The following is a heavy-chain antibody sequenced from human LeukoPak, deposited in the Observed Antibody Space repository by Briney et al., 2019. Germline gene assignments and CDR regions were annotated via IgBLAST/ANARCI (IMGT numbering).Heavy chain of an antibody. J-gene: IGHJ5*02. CDR2: IYHSGST. D-gene: IGHD3-3*01. Sequence: PSETLSLTCTVSGYSVSSGYYWGWIRQPPGKGLEWIANIYHSGSTYYNPSLKSRVTMSVDTSKNQISLKLSSVTAADTAVYYCARNYYDFWSGPAPPYNWFDPWGQGTLVTVSS. CDR1: GYSVSSGYY. CDR3: ARNYYDFWSGPAPPYNWFDP. V-gene: IGHV4-38-2*02.